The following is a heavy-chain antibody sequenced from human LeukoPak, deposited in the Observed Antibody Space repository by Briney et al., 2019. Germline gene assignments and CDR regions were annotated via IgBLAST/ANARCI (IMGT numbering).Heavy chain of an antibody. CDR3: ARSHIYCSGGSCFDAPDAFDI. J-gene: IGHJ3*02. D-gene: IGHD2-15*01. Sequence: SVKVSCKASGCTCSSYTISWVRQAPGQGLEWMGRIIPILGIANYAQKFQGRVTITAAKSTSTAYTELSSLRSEDTAVYYCARSHIYCSGGSCFDAPDAFDIWGQGTMVTVSS. V-gene: IGHV1-69*02. CDR1: GCTCSSYT. CDR2: IIPILGIA.